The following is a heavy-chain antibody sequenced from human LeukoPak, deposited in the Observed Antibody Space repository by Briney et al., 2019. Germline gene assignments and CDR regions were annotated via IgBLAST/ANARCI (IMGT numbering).Heavy chain of an antibody. J-gene: IGHJ5*02. CDR1: GLTFSSYW. CDR3: ARDMSGSFPNWFDP. CDR2: INSDGSTT. Sequence: PGGSLRLSCAASGLTFSSYWMHWVRHAPGKGLVWVSRINSDGSTTSYADSVKGRFTISRDISKSTVYLNLNSLRVEDTAVYFCARDMSGSFPNWFDPWGQGTLVTVSS. V-gene: IGHV3-74*01. D-gene: IGHD1-26*01.